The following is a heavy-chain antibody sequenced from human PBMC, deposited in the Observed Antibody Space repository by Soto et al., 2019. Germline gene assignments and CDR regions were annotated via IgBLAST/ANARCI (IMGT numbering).Heavy chain of an antibody. Sequence: GGSLRLSCTPSGFTFVSYEMNWVRQAPGKGLEWVSYISRSGTTIYYADSVKGRFTISRDNAKNSLYLQMNSLRAEDTAVYYCARDGPGYSGYDFDYWGQGTPVTVSS. CDR2: ISRSGTTI. V-gene: IGHV3-48*03. D-gene: IGHD5-12*01. CDR3: ARDGPGYSGYDFDY. J-gene: IGHJ4*02. CDR1: GFTFVSYE.